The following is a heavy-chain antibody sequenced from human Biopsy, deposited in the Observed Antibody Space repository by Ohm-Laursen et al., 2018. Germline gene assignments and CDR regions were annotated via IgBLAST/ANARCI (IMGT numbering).Heavy chain of an antibody. D-gene: IGHD2-8*01. CDR2: INCKTGAT. Sequence: GASVKASCKASSYTFTDYNIHWMRQAPGQGLEWLGYINCKTGATNYAQKIQGTVTMTRDTSISTAYLALGSLRSADTAIYYCARDPLNGHKHFDYWGQGSLVTVSS. CDR3: ARDPLNGHKHFDY. CDR1: SYTFTDYN. J-gene: IGHJ4*02. V-gene: IGHV1-2*02.